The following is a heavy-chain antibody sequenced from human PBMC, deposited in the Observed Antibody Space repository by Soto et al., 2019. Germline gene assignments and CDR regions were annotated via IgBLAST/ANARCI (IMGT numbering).Heavy chain of an antibody. J-gene: IGHJ3*02. V-gene: IGHV4-34*01. CDR2: IHSSGSA. CDR1: GEPLSSYY. CDR3: ARAGFYGPFDAFDI. D-gene: IGHD3-3*01. Sequence: SETLSLTCVVYGEPLSSYYWSWIRQPPGKGLERIGEIHSSGSANYKPSLPSGVIISIDMSKNQFSLKLSSVTAADTAVYYCARAGFYGPFDAFDIWGQGTMVTVSS.